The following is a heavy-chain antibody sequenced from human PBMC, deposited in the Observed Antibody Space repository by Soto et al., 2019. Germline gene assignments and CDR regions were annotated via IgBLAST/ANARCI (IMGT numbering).Heavy chain of an antibody. CDR2: IYAGGST. CDR3: ARSFDYGYIHH. Sequence: EVQLVETGGGLTQPGGSLRLSCETSVFTVNSDDMSWVRQAPGKGLEWVSIIYAGGSTYYADSVRGRFTISSDNSKNTLYLQMNSLRVEDTAVYYCARSFDYGYIHHWGQGTLITVS. V-gene: IGHV3-53*02. D-gene: IGHD3-10*01. CDR1: VFTVNSDD. J-gene: IGHJ4*02.